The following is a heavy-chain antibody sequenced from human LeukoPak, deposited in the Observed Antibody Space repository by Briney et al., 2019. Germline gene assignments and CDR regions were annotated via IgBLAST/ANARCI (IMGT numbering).Heavy chain of an antibody. CDR3: ARDGSREDYYMDV. Sequence: KPGGSLRLSCAASGFTFSSYSMNWVRQAPGKGLEWISSISSSSSYIYYADSVKGRFTISRDNAKNSLYLQMNSLRAEDRAVYYCARDGSREDYYMDVWGKGTTVTVSS. CDR1: GFTFSSYS. V-gene: IGHV3-21*01. CDR2: ISSSSSYI. D-gene: IGHD1-26*01. J-gene: IGHJ6*03.